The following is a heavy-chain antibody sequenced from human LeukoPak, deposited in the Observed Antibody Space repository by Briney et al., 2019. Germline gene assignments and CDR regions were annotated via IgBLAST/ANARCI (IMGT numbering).Heavy chain of an antibody. D-gene: IGHD6-19*01. V-gene: IGHV3-33*01. CDR3: ARDRSSGWTTAPGY. CDR2: IWYDGSNK. Sequence: GSSLRLSHASSGFTFSIDGMHCVPHAPGKGREGGAVIWYDGSNKYYADSVKGRFTISRDNSKNTVYLQMNSLRAEDTAVYYCARDRSSGWTTAPGYWGQGTLVTVSS. J-gene: IGHJ4*02. CDR1: GFTFSIDG.